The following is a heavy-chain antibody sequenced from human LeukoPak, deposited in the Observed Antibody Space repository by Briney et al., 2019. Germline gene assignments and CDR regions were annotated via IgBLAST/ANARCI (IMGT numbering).Heavy chain of an antibody. CDR2: IKQDGSEK. D-gene: IGHD3-10*01. V-gene: IGHV3-7*03. Sequence: GASLRLSCADSGFTFSSFWMTWVRQAPGKGLEWVANIKQDGSEKYYVDSVKGRFTISRDNAKKSLFLQMNSLRAEDTAVYYCARGRGLESWGQGTLVTVSS. J-gene: IGHJ4*02. CDR3: ARGRGLES. CDR1: GFTFSSFW.